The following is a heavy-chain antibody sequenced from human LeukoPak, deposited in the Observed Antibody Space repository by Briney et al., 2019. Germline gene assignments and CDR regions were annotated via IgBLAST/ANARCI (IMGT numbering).Heavy chain of an antibody. D-gene: IGHD6-13*01. V-gene: IGHV3-23*01. CDR1: GFTFSSYA. CDR2: ISGSGGST. CDR3: AKGGYSSSWSLLCY. J-gene: IGHJ3*01. Sequence: GGSLRLSCAASGFTFSSYAMSWVRQAPGKGLEWVSAISGSGGSTYYADSVKGRFTISRDNSKNTLYLQMNSLRAEDTAVYYCAKGGYSSSWSLLCYWGQGTMVTVSS.